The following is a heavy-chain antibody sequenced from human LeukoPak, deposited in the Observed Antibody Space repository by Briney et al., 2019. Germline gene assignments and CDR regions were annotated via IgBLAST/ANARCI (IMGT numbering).Heavy chain of an antibody. D-gene: IGHD4-17*01. Sequence: GGSLRLSCVASGFSFDSYWMNWVRQAPGRGLEWVANINHDATEKYYVDSVKGRFTISRDNAKNSLYLQLNSLRPEDTALYYCSTEPRSLLYWGHGTLVTVSS. CDR3: STEPRSLLY. CDR2: INHDATEK. CDR1: GFSFDSYW. J-gene: IGHJ4*01. V-gene: IGHV3-7*03.